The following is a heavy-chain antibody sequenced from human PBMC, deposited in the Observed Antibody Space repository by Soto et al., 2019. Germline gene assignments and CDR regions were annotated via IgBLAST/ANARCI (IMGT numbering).Heavy chain of an antibody. V-gene: IGHV3-7*01. CDR1: GFTFRSYW. CDR2: IKQDGSEK. Sequence: HPGGSLRLSCAASGFTFRSYWMSWVRQALGKGLEWVANIKQDGSEKYYGDSVKGRFTISRDNAKNSLYLQMNSLRAEDTAVYYCARNGRLSGGLPTLAPFDYWGQGTLVTVSS. D-gene: IGHD5-18*01. J-gene: IGHJ4*02. CDR3: ARNGRLSGGLPTLAPFDY.